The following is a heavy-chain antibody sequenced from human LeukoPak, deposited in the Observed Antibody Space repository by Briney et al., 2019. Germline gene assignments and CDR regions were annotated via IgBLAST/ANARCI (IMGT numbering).Heavy chain of an antibody. CDR3: ARNYDLWGSPYSYYFDY. V-gene: IGHV4-39*07. J-gene: IGHJ4*02. D-gene: IGHD3-3*01. Sequence: SETLSLTCTVSGGSISSSSYYWGWIRQPPGKGLEWIGSIYYTGSTYYNPSLKSRVTISVDTSKNQFSLKLSSVTAADTAVYYCARNYDLWGSPYSYYFDYWGQGTLVTVSS. CDR1: GGSISSSSYY. CDR2: IYYTGST.